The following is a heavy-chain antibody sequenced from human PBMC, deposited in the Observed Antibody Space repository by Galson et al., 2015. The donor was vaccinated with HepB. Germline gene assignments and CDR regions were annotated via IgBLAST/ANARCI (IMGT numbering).Heavy chain of an antibody. CDR3: ARDRTAMVTYYYYYGMDV. CDR1: GFTFSSYS. CDR2: ISSSSSYI. J-gene: IGHJ6*02. Sequence: SLRLSCAASGFTFSSYSMNWVRQAPGKGLEWVSSISSSSSYIYYADSVKGRFTISRDNAKNSLYLQMNSLRAEDTAVYYCARDRTAMVTYYYYYGMDVWGQGTTVTVSS. D-gene: IGHD5-18*01. V-gene: IGHV3-21*01.